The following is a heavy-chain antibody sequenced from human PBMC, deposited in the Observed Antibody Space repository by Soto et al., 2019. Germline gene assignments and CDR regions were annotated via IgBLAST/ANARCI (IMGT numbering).Heavy chain of an antibody. V-gene: IGHV3-48*03. CDR3: AILNYYDSRGQIFDY. J-gene: IGHJ4*02. Sequence: GGSLSLSCAASGFIFSGYEVNWVRQAAGKGLEWVSYISSGGNIVYYADSVKGRFTISRDNAKSSLFLQMNSLRAEDTAVYYCAILNYYDSRGQIFDYWGQGTPVTVS. CDR1: GFIFSGYE. D-gene: IGHD3-22*01. CDR2: ISSGGNIV.